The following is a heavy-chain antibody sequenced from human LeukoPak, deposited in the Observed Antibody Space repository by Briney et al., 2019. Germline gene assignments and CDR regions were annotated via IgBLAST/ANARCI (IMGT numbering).Heavy chain of an antibody. CDR3: AKGFSSTIPPYFDH. J-gene: IGHJ4*02. D-gene: IGHD2-2*01. Sequence: GRSLRLSCEASGFTFDNYAMHWVRPPPGKGLEWVSGISWDSGKMAYADSVRGRFTISRDNAKNSMYLQMNSLRTEDTAFYYCAKGFSSTIPPYFDHWGQGVLVTVSS. CDR2: ISWDSGKM. CDR1: GFTFDNYA. V-gene: IGHV3-9*01.